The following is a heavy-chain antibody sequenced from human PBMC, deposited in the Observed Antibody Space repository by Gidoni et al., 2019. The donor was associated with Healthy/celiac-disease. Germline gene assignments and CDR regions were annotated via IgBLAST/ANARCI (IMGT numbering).Heavy chain of an antibody. Sequence: EVQLLESGGGLVQPGGSLRLSCAASGFTFSSYAMSWVRQAPGKGLEWVSAISGSGGSTYYADSVKGRFTISRDNSKNTLYLQMNSLRAEDTAVYYCAKDHPNPGVTIFGVVPGYYGMDVWGQGTTVTVSS. CDR1: GFTFSSYA. D-gene: IGHD3-3*01. CDR2: ISGSGGST. J-gene: IGHJ6*02. CDR3: AKDHPNPGVTIFGVVPGYYGMDV. V-gene: IGHV3-23*01.